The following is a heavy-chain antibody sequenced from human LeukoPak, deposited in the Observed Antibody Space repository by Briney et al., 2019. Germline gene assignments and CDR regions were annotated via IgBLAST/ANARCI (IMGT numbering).Heavy chain of an antibody. V-gene: IGHV3-30*04. Sequence: GGPLRLSCAASGFTCSSYAMHGLPQAPGKGLEWVARISYCGSNKYYAHSAKRRFTISRDNSKNTMYLQMNSLRAEDTAVYSCARDSGMITFGRVIVKGDYFNYWGQGTLVTVSS. CDR2: ISYCGSNK. D-gene: IGHD3-16*02. CDR1: GFTCSSYA. J-gene: IGHJ4*02. CDR3: ARDSGMITFGRVIVKGDYFNY.